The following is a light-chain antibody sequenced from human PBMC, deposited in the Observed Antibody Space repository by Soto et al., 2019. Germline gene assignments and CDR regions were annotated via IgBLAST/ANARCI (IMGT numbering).Light chain of an antibody. CDR2: KAS. CDR1: QSISSW. Sequence: DIQITQSPSSMSAYVGQRVTITCRSSQSISSWLAWYQQKPGTAPKLLIYKASSLQSGVPSRFSGSGSGTEFTLTISSLQTDDFATYYCKQYVTAFRSFGKGTKVDIK. CDR3: KQYVTAFRS. J-gene: IGKJ1*01. V-gene: IGKV1-5*03.